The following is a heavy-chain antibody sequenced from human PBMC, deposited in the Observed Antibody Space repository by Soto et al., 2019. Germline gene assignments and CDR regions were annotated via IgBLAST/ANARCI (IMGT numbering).Heavy chain of an antibody. CDR2: ISGNGFDA. CDR3: APGGLFYSGTSRHPLGF. CDR1: GFSFGTYL. Sequence: GGSLGLSFNASGFSFGTYLMTWVRQAPGKWLEWVSSISGNGFDAYYADSVKGRFTISRDNSKNRLFLQMNSLRADDTPLYYCAPGGLFYSGTSRHPLGFWGQGAVVTVSS. J-gene: IGHJ4*02. V-gene: IGHV3-23*01. D-gene: IGHD3-10*01.